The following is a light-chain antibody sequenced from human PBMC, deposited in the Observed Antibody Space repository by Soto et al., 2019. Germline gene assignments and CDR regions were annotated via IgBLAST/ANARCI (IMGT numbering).Light chain of an antibody. J-gene: IGLJ3*02. Sequence: QSALTQPPSVSGAPGQRVTISCTGSSSNIGAGYDVHWYQHLPGTAPKLLIYGDSNRPSGVPDRFSGSKSGTSASLAITGLQAEDEADYYCQSYDSSLSAWVFGGGTKLTVL. V-gene: IGLV1-40*01. CDR3: QSYDSSLSAWV. CDR1: SSNIGAGYD. CDR2: GDS.